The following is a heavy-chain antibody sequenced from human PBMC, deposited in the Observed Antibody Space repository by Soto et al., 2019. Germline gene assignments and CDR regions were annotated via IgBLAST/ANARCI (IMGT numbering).Heavy chain of an antibody. J-gene: IGHJ4*02. D-gene: IGHD3-10*01. CDR3: ASSYGSGYRAFDY. CDR2: VNPIVSMS. CDR1: GDTFNFYS. Sequence: QVQLVQSGAEVKRPGSSVKVSCKASGDTFNFYSINWVRQAPGLGLEWMGRVNPIVSMSNYAQKFQGRVTMTAAKSTSTAYRELRSLRSEDTAIYYCASSYGSGYRAFDYWGQGALVTVSS. V-gene: IGHV1-69*02.